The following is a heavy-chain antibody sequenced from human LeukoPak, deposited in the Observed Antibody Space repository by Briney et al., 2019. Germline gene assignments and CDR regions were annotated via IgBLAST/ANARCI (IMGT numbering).Heavy chain of an antibody. CDR1: GFTFSSYW. V-gene: IGHV3-7*05. Sequence: GGSLRLSCAASGFTFSSYWMIWVRQAPGKGLEWVANINQVGSEKYYVDSVKGRFTISRDNSKNTLYLQMNSLRAEDTAVYYCAKSPGNSRNGVDYWGQGTLVTVSS. D-gene: IGHD3-10*01. J-gene: IGHJ4*02. CDR3: AKSPGNSRNGVDY. CDR2: INQVGSEK.